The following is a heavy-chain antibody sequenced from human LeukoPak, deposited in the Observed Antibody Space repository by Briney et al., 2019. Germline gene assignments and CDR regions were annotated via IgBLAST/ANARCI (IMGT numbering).Heavy chain of an antibody. D-gene: IGHD6-19*01. Sequence: ASVKVSCKASGYTFTSYGISWVRQAPGQGLEWMGWISGYNGNTNYAQKLQGRVTMTTETSTSTAYMELRSLRSDDTAVYYCARDIFRIGKWLAKGLDYWGQGTLVTVSS. CDR1: GYTFTSYG. J-gene: IGHJ4*02. V-gene: IGHV1-18*01. CDR2: ISGYNGNT. CDR3: ARDIFRIGKWLAKGLDY.